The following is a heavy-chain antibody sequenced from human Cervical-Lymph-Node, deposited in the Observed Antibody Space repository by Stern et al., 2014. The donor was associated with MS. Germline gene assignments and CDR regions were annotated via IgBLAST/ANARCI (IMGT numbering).Heavy chain of an antibody. D-gene: IGHD6-13*01. CDR3: ARGYSGSWYWIDS. V-gene: IGHV4-59*01. Sequence: VQLVQSGPGLVKPSETLSLTCTVSGGSISRYSWSWIRQPPGKGLEWIGYIYYSGSTNYNPSLKSRVSISVDTSKNQFSLKLSSVTAADTAVYFCARGYSGSWYWIDSWGQGTQVTVSS. CDR2: IYYSGST. CDR1: GGSISRYS. J-gene: IGHJ5*01.